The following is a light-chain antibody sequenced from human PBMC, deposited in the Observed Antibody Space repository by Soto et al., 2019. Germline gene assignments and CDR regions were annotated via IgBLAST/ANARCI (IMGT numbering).Light chain of an antibody. V-gene: IGKV3-20*01. CDR1: QSISSY. CDR3: QQYGRLPPYT. Sequence: TQSPSSLSASVGDRVTITCRASQSISSYLNWYQQKPGQAPRLLIHGTSDRATGIPDRFSGSGSGTDFTLTITSLEPEDFAVYYCQQYGRLPPYTFGQGTKLEIK. J-gene: IGKJ2*01. CDR2: GTS.